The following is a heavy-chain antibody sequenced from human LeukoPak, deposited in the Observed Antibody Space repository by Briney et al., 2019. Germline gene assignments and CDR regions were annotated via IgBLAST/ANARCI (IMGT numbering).Heavy chain of an antibody. CDR1: GGSISSYY. V-gene: IGHV4-59*01. Sequence: PLETLSLTCTVSGGSISSYYWSWIRQPPGKGLEWIGYIYYSGSTNYNPSLKSRVTISVDTSKNQFSLKLSSVTAADTAVYYCARVGYYAAFDIWGQGTMVTVSS. CDR2: IYYSGST. J-gene: IGHJ3*02. CDR3: ARVGYYAAFDI. D-gene: IGHD3-22*01.